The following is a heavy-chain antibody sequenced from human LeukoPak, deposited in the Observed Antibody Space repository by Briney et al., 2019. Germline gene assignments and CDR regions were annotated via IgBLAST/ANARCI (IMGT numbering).Heavy chain of an antibody. V-gene: IGHV1-18*01. Sequence: ASVKVSCKASGYTFTSYGISWVRQAPGQGLGSMGWISAYNVNTNYAQKLQGRVTMTTDTSTSTAYMELRSLRSDDTAVYYCARGGGYSGYDLIDYWGQGTLVTVSS. CDR2: ISAYNVNT. CDR1: GYTFTSYG. CDR3: ARGGGYSGYDLIDY. D-gene: IGHD5-12*01. J-gene: IGHJ4*02.